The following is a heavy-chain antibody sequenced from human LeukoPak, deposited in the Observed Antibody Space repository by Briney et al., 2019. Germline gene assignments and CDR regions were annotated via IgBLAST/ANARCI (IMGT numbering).Heavy chain of an antibody. CDR3: TRVGERETGGRLFDY. V-gene: IGHV4-39*07. CDR2: VYYNGPT. CDR1: GGSITSRSYY. D-gene: IGHD3-10*01. Sequence: SEILSLTCTVSGGSITSRSYYWGWVRQSPGKGLEWIVSVYYNGPTYYNPSLRSRITISRDTSRNQVSLRLSSVTAADTAVYYCTRVGERETGGRLFDYWGQGSLVIVSS. J-gene: IGHJ4*02.